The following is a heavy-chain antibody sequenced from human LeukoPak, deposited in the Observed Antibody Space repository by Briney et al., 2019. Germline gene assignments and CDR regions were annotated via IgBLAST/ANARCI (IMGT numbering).Heavy chain of an antibody. Sequence: SVKVSCKASGDTFSSYAISWVRQAPGQGLEWMGGIIPIFGTANYAQKFQGRVTITTDESTSTAYMELSSLRSEDTAVYYCARVLRSGGKVAATIGLENWGQGTLVTVSS. CDR2: IIPIFGTA. D-gene: IGHD2-15*01. CDR3: ARVLRSGGKVAATIGLEN. CDR1: GDTFSSYA. V-gene: IGHV1-69*05. J-gene: IGHJ4*02.